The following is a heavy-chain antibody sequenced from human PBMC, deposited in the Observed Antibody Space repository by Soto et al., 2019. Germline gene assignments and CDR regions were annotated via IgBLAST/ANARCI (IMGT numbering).Heavy chain of an antibody. Sequence: GGSLRLSCAASGFTFSSYAMHWVRQAPGKGLEGVAVISYDGSNKEYADSVKCRFTISRDNSKNTLYLQMNSLRAEDTAVYYCARDFVVPAATPKFNYYYYGMDVWGKGTTVTVSS. CDR3: ARDFVVPAATPKFNYYYYGMDV. J-gene: IGHJ6*04. CDR1: GFTFSSYA. V-gene: IGHV3-30*14. CDR2: ISYDGSNK. D-gene: IGHD2-2*01.